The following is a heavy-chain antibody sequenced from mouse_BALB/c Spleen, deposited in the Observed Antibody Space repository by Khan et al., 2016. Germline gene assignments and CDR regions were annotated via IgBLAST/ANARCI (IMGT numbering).Heavy chain of an antibody. CDR2: IDPANGNT. CDR1: GFNIKDTY. V-gene: IGHV14-3*02. CDR3: DRYDYAMDY. Sequence: GQRQQSGAELVKPGASVKLSCTASGFNIKDTYMHWVKQRPEQRLEWIGRIDPANGNTKYDPKFQGKATITADTSYNTAYLQLCSLTSEDSGVYDCDRYDYAMDYWGQGTSVTVSS. D-gene: IGHD2-14*01. J-gene: IGHJ4*01.